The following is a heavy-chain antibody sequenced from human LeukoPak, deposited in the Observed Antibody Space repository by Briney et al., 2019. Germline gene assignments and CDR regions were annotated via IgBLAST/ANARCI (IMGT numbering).Heavy chain of an antibody. CDR2: ISAYNGNT. D-gene: IGHD6-13*01. CDR3: AREALNRSSSWGSPRGLFDY. Sequence: ASVKVSCKASGYTFTSYGISWVRQAPGQGLEWMGWISAYNGNTNYAQKLQGRVTMTTDTSTSTAYMEPRSLRSDDTAVYYCAREALNRSSSWGSPRGLFDYWGQGTLVTVSS. J-gene: IGHJ4*02. V-gene: IGHV1-18*01. CDR1: GYTFTSYG.